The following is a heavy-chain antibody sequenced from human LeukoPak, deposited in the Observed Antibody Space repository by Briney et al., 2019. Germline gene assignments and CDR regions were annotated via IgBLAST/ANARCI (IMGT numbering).Heavy chain of an antibody. V-gene: IGHV1-46*01. CDR1: GYTFTSNY. D-gene: IGHD5-24*01. Sequence: ASVKVSCRASGYTFTSNYIHWVRQAPGQGLEWMGMIYPRDGSTSYAQKFQGRVTVTRDTSTSTVHMELSGLRSEDTAVYYCARVEMATQDWGQGTLVTVSS. CDR3: ARVEMATQD. CDR2: IYPRDGST. J-gene: IGHJ4*02.